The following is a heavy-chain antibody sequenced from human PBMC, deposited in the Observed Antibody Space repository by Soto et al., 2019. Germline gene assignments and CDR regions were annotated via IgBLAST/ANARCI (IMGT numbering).Heavy chain of an antibody. CDR2: INAGNGNT. Sequence: DSVKVSCKASGYTFTNYAMHWVRQAPGQRLEWMGWINAGNGNTKYSQKFQGRVTITRDTSASTAYMELSRLRSDDTAVYYCARTNGAGVVPAATFDYCGQGNLVPVSS. D-gene: IGHD2-2*01. V-gene: IGHV1-3*01. CDR3: ARTNGAGVVPAATFDY. J-gene: IGHJ4*02. CDR1: GYTFTNYA.